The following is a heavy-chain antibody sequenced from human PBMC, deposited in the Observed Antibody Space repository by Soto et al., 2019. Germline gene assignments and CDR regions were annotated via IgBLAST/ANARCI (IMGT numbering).Heavy chain of an antibody. D-gene: IGHD2-2*01. J-gene: IGHJ6*02. V-gene: IGHV3-9*01. CDR1: GFTFDVYA. Sequence: EVQLVESGGGLVQPGRSLRLSCAASGFTFDVYAMHWVRRAPGKGLEGVSGISWNSDFLDYADSVKGRLTISRDNAKNSLYLQMKSLRAEDTALYYCAKDTSTGVPADMAYYYYAMDVWGQGTTVTVSS. CDR3: AKDTSTGVPADMAYYYYAMDV. CDR2: ISWNSDFL.